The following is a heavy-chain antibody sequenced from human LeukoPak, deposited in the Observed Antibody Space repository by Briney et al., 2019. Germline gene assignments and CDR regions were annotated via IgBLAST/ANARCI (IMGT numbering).Heavy chain of an antibody. J-gene: IGHJ6*03. CDR2: IKQDGSEK. V-gene: IGHV3-7*01. CDR3: ARAEHARYFYSGLYYYYYMDV. Sequence: GGSLRLSCAASGFTFSSYWMSWVRQAPGKGLEWVANIKQDGSEKYYVDSVKGRFTISRDNAKNSLYLQMNSLRAEDTAVYYCARAEHARYFYSGLYYYYYMDVWGKGTTVTISS. CDR1: GFTFSSYW. D-gene: IGHD2-15*01.